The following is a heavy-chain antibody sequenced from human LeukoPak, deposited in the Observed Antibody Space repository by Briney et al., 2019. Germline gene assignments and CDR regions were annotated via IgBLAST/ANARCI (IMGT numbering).Heavy chain of an antibody. CDR2: ISGSGGST. Sequence: GGSLRLSCAASGFTFSSYAMSWVRQAPGKGLEWVSAISGSGGSTYYADSVKGRFTTSRDNSKNTLYLQMNSLRAENTAVYYCAKAGIAVAGADFDYWGQGTLVTVSS. J-gene: IGHJ4*02. D-gene: IGHD6-19*01. V-gene: IGHV3-23*01. CDR3: AKAGIAVAGADFDY. CDR1: GFTFSSYA.